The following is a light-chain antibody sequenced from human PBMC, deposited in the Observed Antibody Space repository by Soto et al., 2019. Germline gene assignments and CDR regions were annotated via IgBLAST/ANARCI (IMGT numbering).Light chain of an antibody. CDR3: QSYDSDLSAWV. CDR2: GNI. Sequence: QSVLTQPPSVSGAPGQRVTISCTGSSSNIGAGYDVHWYQQRPGTAPKLLIFGNINRPSGVPDRFSGSKSGTSASLAITGLQAEDEGDYYCQSYDSDLSAWVFGGGTKLTVL. CDR1: SSNIGAGYD. V-gene: IGLV1-40*01. J-gene: IGLJ3*02.